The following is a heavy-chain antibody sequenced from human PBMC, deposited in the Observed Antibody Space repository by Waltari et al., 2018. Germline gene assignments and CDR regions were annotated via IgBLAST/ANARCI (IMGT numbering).Heavy chain of an antibody. CDR2: ISGSGNT. CDR1: GGSISGGNQF. J-gene: IGHJ5*01. V-gene: IGHV4-39*01. Sequence: QLQLQESGPGLVKPSETLSLTCTFSGGSISGGNQFWDWIRQPPGAGLGWIGSISGSGNTNYNPSLRSRVTISVDTSKNQFSLKLSSVTAADTAVYFCARHADRGPAICGFDSWGQGTLVTVSS. D-gene: IGHD2-2*01. CDR3: ARHADRGPAICGFDS.